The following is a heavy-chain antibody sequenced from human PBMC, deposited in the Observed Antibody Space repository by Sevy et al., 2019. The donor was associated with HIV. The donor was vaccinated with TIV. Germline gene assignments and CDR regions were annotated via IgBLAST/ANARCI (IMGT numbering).Heavy chain of an antibody. CDR3: ARWRAVAGSPHAFDI. J-gene: IGHJ3*02. D-gene: IGHD6-19*01. CDR2: INGDGSST. CDR1: GFTFSSYW. V-gene: IGHV3-74*01. Sequence: GGSLRLSCAASGFTFSSYWMHWVRQAPGKGLMWVSRINGDGSSTSYADSVKGRFTISRDNAKNTLYLQMNSLRAEDTAVYYCARWRAVAGSPHAFDISGQGTLVTVSS.